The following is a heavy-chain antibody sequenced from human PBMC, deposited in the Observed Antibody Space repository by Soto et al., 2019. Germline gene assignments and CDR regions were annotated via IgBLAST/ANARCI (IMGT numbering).Heavy chain of an antibody. D-gene: IGHD5-12*01. CDR3: ARGNWVARWLRGPYYFDY. CDR1: GGSFSGYY. Sequence: LSLTCAVYGGSFSGYYWSWIRQPPGKGLEWIGEINHSGSTNYNPSLKSRVTISVDTSKNQFSLKLSSVTAADTAVYYCARGNWVARWLRGPYYFDYWGQGTLVTVSS. V-gene: IGHV4-34*01. J-gene: IGHJ4*02. CDR2: INHSGST.